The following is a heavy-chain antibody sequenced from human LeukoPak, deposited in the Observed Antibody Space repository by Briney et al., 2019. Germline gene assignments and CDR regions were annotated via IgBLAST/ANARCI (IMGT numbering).Heavy chain of an antibody. CDR1: GGTFIIYA. CDR2: IIPIFGTA. D-gene: IGHD2-2*01. V-gene: IGHV1-69*01. Sequence: SVKVSCKASGGTFIIYAISWVRQAPGQGLEWMGGIIPIFGTANYAQKFQGRVTITADESTSTAYMELSSLRSEDTAVYYCATPFRYQRSYYYYGMDVWGQGTTVTVSS. J-gene: IGHJ6*02. CDR3: ATPFRYQRSYYYYGMDV.